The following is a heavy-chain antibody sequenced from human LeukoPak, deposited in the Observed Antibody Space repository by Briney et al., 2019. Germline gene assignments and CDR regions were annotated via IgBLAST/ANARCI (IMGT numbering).Heavy chain of an antibody. J-gene: IGHJ5*02. CDR1: GYTFTSYG. CDR2: SSAYDGNT. CDR3: ARDRTDRFGVGVADWFDP. D-gene: IGHD3-3*01. Sequence: ASVKLSCNASGYTFTSYGISWGRQAPGQGLEWLGWSSAYDGNTNYAQKLKGRITMTADTSTSTAYMELRSLRSDDTAVYYCARDRTDRFGVGVADWFDPWGQGTLVTVSS. V-gene: IGHV1-18*01.